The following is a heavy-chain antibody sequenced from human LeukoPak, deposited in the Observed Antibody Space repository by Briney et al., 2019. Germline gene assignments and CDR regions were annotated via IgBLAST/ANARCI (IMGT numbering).Heavy chain of an antibody. V-gene: IGHV1-69*02. CDR1: GGTSSSYT. CDR2: IIPILGIA. D-gene: IGHD2-2*01. Sequence: ASVKVSCKASGGTSSSYTISWVRQDPGQGLEWMGRIIPILGIANYAQKFQGRVTITADKSTSTAYMELSSLRSEDTAVYYCARLHHADFHCSSTSCYSDAFDIWGQGTMVTVSS. J-gene: IGHJ3*02. CDR3: ARLHHADFHCSSTSCYSDAFDI.